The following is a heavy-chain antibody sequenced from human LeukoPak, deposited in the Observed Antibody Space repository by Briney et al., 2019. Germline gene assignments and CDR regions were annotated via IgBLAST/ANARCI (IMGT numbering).Heavy chain of an antibody. Sequence: PSETLSLTCVVSGASISSGGYSWSWIRQPPGKGPEWIGCIYHSGGTHYNPSLKSRVTMSVDMSKNQISLNLNSVTAADTAVYYCARDIWGSSTWGPGTLVTVSS. J-gene: IGHJ5*02. CDR2: IYHSGGT. D-gene: IGHD3-16*01. CDR1: GASISSGGYS. V-gene: IGHV4-30-2*01. CDR3: ARDIWGSST.